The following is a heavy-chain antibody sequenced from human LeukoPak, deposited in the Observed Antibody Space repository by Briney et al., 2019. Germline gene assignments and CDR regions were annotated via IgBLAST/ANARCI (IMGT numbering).Heavy chain of an antibody. V-gene: IGHV3-73*01. CDR1: GFTFSGSA. CDR2: IRSKANSYAT. CDR3: TRLPNRIPITVPGGYYYYMDV. D-gene: IGHD3-10*01. J-gene: IGHJ6*03. Sequence: GSLKLSCAASGFTFSGSAMHWVRQASGKGLEWVGRIRSKANSYATAYAASVKGRFTISRDDSKNTAYLQMNSLKTEDTAVYYCTRLPNRIPITVPGGYYYYMDVWAKGPRSPSP.